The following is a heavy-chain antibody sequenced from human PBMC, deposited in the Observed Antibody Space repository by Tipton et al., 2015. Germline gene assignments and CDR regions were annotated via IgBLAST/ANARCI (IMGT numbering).Heavy chain of an antibody. CDR3: ACQDYDSLTRDYQTVDY. CDR2: IFHRGDT. D-gene: IGHD3-9*01. V-gene: IGHV4-38-2*01. Sequence: TLSLTCDVSGYSISSGYYWGWIRQPPGKGLEWIGSIFHRGDTNYNPSLKSRVTISLDTSKNQFSLKLNSVTAADTAVYYCACQDYDSLTRDYQTVDYWGQGTLVTVPS. J-gene: IGHJ4*02. CDR1: GYSISSGYY.